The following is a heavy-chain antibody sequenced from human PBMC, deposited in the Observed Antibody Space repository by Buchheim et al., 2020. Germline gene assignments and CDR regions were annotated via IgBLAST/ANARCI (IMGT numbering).Heavy chain of an antibody. V-gene: IGHV3-48*01. Sequence: EVQVVESGGGLVQPGGSLRLSCAASGFTFSRHDMNWVRQAPGKGLEWVSHISSSSRTIYYADSVKGRFTISRDNAKNSLYLQMYSLRAEDTAVYYCARGGWIQLWSDFDYWGQGTL. CDR1: GFTFSRHD. J-gene: IGHJ4*02. CDR3: ARGGWIQLWSDFDY. CDR2: ISSSSRTI. D-gene: IGHD5-18*01.